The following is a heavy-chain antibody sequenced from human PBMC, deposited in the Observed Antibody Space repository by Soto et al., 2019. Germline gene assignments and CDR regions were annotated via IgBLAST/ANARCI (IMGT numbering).Heavy chain of an antibody. Sequence: SETLSLTCTVSGGSISSYYWSWIRQPPGKGLEWIGYIYYSGSTNYNPSLKSRVTISVDTSKNQFSLKLSSVTAADTAVYYCARGTNWNDGKFDYWGQGTLVTVSS. D-gene: IGHD1-20*01. CDR1: GGSISSYY. V-gene: IGHV4-59*01. CDR3: ARGTNWNDGKFDY. J-gene: IGHJ4*02. CDR2: IYYSGST.